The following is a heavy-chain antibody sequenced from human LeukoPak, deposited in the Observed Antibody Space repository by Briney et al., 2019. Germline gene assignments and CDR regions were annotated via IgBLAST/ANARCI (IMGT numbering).Heavy chain of an antibody. J-gene: IGHJ4*02. CDR1: GFTFSSYS. CDR3: ARSQGPYDY. CDR2: ISSSSSYI. V-gene: IGHV3-21*01. Sequence: PGGSLGLSCAASGFTFSSYSMNWVRQAPGKGLEWVSSISSSSSYIYYADSVKGRFTISRDNAKNTLYLQLNSLRAEDTAIYYCARSQGPYDYWGQGTLVTVSS.